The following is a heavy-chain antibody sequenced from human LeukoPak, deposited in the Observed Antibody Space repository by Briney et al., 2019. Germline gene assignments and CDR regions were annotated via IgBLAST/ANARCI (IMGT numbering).Heavy chain of an antibody. CDR3: ANDRDVALVTYANS. D-gene: IGHD5-18*01. CDR1: GFTISSYS. Sequence: GGSLRLSCVASGFTISSYSMNWVRQAPGKGLEWVSGISGSGGSTYYADSVKGRFTVSRDNSKNMLYVQMNSLRAGDTAVYYCANDRDVALVTYANSWGQGTLVTVSS. V-gene: IGHV3-23*01. CDR2: ISGSGGST. J-gene: IGHJ4*02.